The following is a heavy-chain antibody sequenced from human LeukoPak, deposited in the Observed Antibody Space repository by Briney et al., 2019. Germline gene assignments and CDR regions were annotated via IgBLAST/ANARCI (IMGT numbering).Heavy chain of an antibody. D-gene: IGHD6-19*01. CDR1: VYTFTSYD. J-gene: IGHJ4*02. CDR2: MNPNSGNT. CDR3: ARDRGIAVASTPDY. Sequence: APVKVSCKASVYTFTSYDIDWVRQATEQGLEWMGWMNPNSGNTGYAQKFQGRVTMTRNTSISTAYMELSRLRSDDTAMYYCARDRGIAVASTPDYWGQGTLVTVSS. V-gene: IGHV1-8*01.